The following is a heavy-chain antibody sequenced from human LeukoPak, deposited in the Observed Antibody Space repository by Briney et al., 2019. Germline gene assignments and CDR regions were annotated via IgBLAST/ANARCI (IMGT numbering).Heavy chain of an antibody. Sequence: SETLSLTCAVYGGSFSGYYWSWIRQPAGKGLEWIERIYTSGSTNYNPSLKSRVTMSVDTSKNQFSLKLSPVTAADTAVYYCARSSIAAALHPPDMFDYWGQGTLVTVSS. CDR2: IYTSGST. CDR3: ARSSIAAALHPPDMFDY. J-gene: IGHJ4*02. CDR1: GGSFSGYY. D-gene: IGHD6-13*01. V-gene: IGHV4-59*10.